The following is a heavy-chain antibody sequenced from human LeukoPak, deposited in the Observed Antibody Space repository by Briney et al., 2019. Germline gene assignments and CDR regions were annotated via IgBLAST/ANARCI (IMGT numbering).Heavy chain of an antibody. CDR3: ARDPLSSSSFDL. CDR2: ISSSGSSI. V-gene: IGHV3-48*03. Sequence: QSGGPLRLSCAASGFTFRRYEMNWVRQAPGKGLEWVSYISSSGSSIYYADSVKGRFTISRDNAKNSLYLQMNSLRAEDTAVYYCARDPLSSSSFDLWGQGTLVTVSS. J-gene: IGHJ4*02. D-gene: IGHD6-13*01. CDR1: GFTFRRYE.